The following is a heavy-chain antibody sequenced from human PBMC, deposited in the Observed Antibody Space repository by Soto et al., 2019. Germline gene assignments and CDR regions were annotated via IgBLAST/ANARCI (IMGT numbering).Heavy chain of an antibody. CDR3: ARDKRSMIVVVHAQYYYYGMDV. Sequence: GASVKVSCKASGGTFSSYAISWVRQAPGRGLEWMGGIIPIFGTANYAQKFQGRVTITADESTSTAYMELSSLRSEDTAVYYCARDKRSMIVVVHAQYYYYGMDVWGQGTTVTVSS. D-gene: IGHD3-22*01. CDR2: IIPIFGTA. CDR1: GGTFSSYA. J-gene: IGHJ6*02. V-gene: IGHV1-69*13.